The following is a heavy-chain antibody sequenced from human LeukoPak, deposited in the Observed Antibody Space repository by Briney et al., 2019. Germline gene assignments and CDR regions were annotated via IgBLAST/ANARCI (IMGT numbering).Heavy chain of an antibody. CDR3: ATRIGGGSSYYFDY. CDR1: GGSVSSSSYY. CDR2: IYSSGST. Sequence: PSETLSLTCTVSGGSVSSSSYYWNWIRQPPGKGLEWIGRIYSSGSTNQNPSLKSRVTMSVDTSKNQFSLRLSSVTAADTAVYYCATRIGGGSSYYFDYWGQGTLVTVSS. J-gene: IGHJ4*02. V-gene: IGHV4-61*01. D-gene: IGHD6-6*01.